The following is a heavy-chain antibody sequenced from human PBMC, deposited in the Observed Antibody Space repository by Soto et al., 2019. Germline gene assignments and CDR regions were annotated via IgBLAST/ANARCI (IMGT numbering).Heavy chain of an antibody. J-gene: IGHJ4*02. V-gene: IGHV3-23*01. CDR2: ISGSGGST. CDR1: GFTFSSYA. CDR3: AKVYYGVPHRGYCDY. Sequence: EVQLLESGGGLVQPGGSLRLSCAASGFTFSSYAMSWVRQAPGKGLEWVSAISGSGGSTYYADSVKGRFTITRDNSKNTLYLQMNSLRAEDTAVYYCAKVYYGVPHRGYCDYWVQGTLVTVSS. D-gene: IGHD2-8*01.